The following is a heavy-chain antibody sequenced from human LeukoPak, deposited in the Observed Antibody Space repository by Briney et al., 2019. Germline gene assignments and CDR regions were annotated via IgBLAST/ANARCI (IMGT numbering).Heavy chain of an antibody. V-gene: IGHV2-5*02. CDR2: IYWDDDK. D-gene: IGHD3-22*01. CDR3: AHTYYYDSSGYFYGDYFDY. CDR1: GFSLSTSGVG. Sequence: SGPTLVKPTQTLTLTCIFSGFSLSTSGVGVGWIRQPPGKALEWLALIYWDDDKRYSPSLKSRPTITKDTSKNQVVLTTTNIDPVDTATYYCAHTYYYDSSGYFYGDYFDYWGQGTLVTVSS. J-gene: IGHJ4*02.